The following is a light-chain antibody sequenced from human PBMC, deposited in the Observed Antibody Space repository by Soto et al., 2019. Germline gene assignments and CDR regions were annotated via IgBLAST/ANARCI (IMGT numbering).Light chain of an antibody. Sequence: IGMTKCALTLSESPGERATLSCRASQSVSSNLAWYQQKPGQAPRLLMYGISRRATGIPDRFSGSGSGTDFTLTITRREPEDFAVYYCQQYVNSSPRTFGEGTKVDI. CDR2: GIS. J-gene: IGKJ1*01. V-gene: IGKV3-20*01. CDR1: QSVSSN. CDR3: QQYVNSSPRT.